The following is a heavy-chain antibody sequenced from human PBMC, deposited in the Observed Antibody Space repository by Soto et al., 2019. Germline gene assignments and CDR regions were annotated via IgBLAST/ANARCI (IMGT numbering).Heavy chain of an antibody. CDR3: ARGKSPYDYGDRYYYYYYGMDV. J-gene: IGHJ6*02. Sequence: QVQLVQSGAEVKKPGSSVKVSCKASGGTFSSYAISWVRQAPGQGLEWMGGIIPIFGTANYAQKFQGRVTITADESTSTAYMELSSLRSEDTAVYYCARGKSPYDYGDRYYYYYYGMDVWGQGTTVTVSS. CDR1: GGTFSSYA. CDR2: IIPIFGTA. V-gene: IGHV1-69*01. D-gene: IGHD4-17*01.